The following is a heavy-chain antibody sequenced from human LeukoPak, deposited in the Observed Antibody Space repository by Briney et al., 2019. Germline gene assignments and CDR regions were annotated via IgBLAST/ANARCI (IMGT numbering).Heavy chain of an antibody. CDR2: IYHSGST. Sequence: PSETLSLTCTVSGYSISSGYYWGWIRQPPGKGLEWIGSIYHSGSTYYNPSLKSRVTMSVDTSKNQFSLKLSSVTAADTAVYYCARDSYRADAGYWGQGTLVTVSS. J-gene: IGHJ4*02. CDR1: GYSISSGYY. V-gene: IGHV4-38-2*02. D-gene: IGHD6-13*01. CDR3: ARDSYRADAGY.